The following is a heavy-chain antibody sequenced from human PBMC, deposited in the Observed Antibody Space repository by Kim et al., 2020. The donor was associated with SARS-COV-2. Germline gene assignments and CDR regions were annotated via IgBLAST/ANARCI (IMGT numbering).Heavy chain of an antibody. Sequence: ASVKVSCKASGYTFTSYGISWVRQAPGQGLEWMGWISAYNGNTNYAQKLQGRVTMTTDTSTSTAYMELRSLRSDDTAVYYSARESRIVVVPAAIPSYYYYRMDVWGQGTTVTVSS. J-gene: IGHJ6*02. D-gene: IGHD2-2*02. V-gene: IGHV1-18*04. CDR3: ARESRIVVVPAAIPSYYYYRMDV. CDR2: ISAYNGNT. CDR1: GYTFTSYG.